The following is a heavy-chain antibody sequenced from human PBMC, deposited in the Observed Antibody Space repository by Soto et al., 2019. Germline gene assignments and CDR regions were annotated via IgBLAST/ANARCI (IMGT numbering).Heavy chain of an antibody. CDR2: ISNDGSRK. CDR3: AVCVGVGGGVATPGH. V-gene: IGHV3-30-3*01. Sequence: QVQLVESGGGVVQPGGSLRLSCAASGFIFSDHAMHWFRQAPGKGLEWVTVISNDGSRKFYAESLKGRLTISRDNLKSRLALQMDSLRNEDTAFCYCAVCVGVGGGVATPGHWGQGTLVTVSS. CDR1: GFIFSDHA. J-gene: IGHJ4*02. D-gene: IGHD2-21*01.